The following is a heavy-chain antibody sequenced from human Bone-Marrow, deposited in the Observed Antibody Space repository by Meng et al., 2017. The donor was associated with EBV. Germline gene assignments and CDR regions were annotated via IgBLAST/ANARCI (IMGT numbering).Heavy chain of an antibody. Sequence: EVQLWESGGGLVQPGGALRLSXAASGLTFSSYAMSWVRQAPGKGLEWVSAISGSGGSTYYADSVKGRFTISRDNAKNSLYLQMNSLRAEDTAVYYCARDPYSYGLYYFDYWGQGTLVTVSS. J-gene: IGHJ4*02. CDR2: ISGSGGST. CDR1: GLTFSSYA. CDR3: ARDPYSYGLYYFDY. D-gene: IGHD5-18*01. V-gene: IGHV3-23*01.